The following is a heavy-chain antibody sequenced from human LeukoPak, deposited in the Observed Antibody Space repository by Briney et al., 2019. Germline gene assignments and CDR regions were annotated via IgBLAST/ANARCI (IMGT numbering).Heavy chain of an antibody. J-gene: IGHJ4*02. V-gene: IGHV3-48*03. CDR1: GFTIISYE. D-gene: IGHD6-13*01. Sequence: GGSLRLSCAASGFTIISYEMNWVRQAPGKGLEWVSYISSSGNSIFYADSVKGRFTISRDNAKNSLYLQMNSLRTEDTAVYYCARALPSSYYYFDYWGQGTLVTVSS. CDR2: ISSSGNSI. CDR3: ARALPSSYYYFDY.